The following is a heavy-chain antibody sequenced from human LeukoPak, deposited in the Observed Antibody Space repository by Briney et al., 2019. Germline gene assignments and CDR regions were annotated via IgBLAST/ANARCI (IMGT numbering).Heavy chain of an antibody. D-gene: IGHD5-12*01. J-gene: IGHJ4*02. CDR2: ISGSGGST. CDR1: GFTFSSYA. V-gene: IGHV3-23*01. Sequence: GGSLRLSCAASGFTFSSYAMSWVRQAPGKGLEWVSAISGSGGSTYYADSVKGRFTISRDNSKNTLYLQMNSLRVEDTAVYYCAREASRGYSGYGLFDYWGQGTLVTVSS. CDR3: AREASRGYSGYGLFDY.